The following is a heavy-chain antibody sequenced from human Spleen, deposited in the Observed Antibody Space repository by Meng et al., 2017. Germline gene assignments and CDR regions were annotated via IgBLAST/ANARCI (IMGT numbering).Heavy chain of an antibody. CDR2: ISGSGTIK. CDR3: ARLKVWVGESSDAFDL. D-gene: IGHD3-10*01. Sequence: GESLKISCAASGFTFSSYEMNWVRQAPGKGLEWVSYISGSGTIKYYADSVKGRFTISRDNAKNSLYLQVNSLRAEDTAVYYCARLKVWVGESSDAFDLWGQGTMVTVSS. CDR1: GFTFSSYE. J-gene: IGHJ3*01. V-gene: IGHV3-48*03.